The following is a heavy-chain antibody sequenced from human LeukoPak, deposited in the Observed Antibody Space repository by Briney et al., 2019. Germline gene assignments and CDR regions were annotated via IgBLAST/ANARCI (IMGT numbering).Heavy chain of an antibody. V-gene: IGHV3-7*01. J-gene: IGHJ4*02. CDR2: IKQDGSEK. CDR3: ARDKGGSEDY. CDR1: GFTFSSNG. D-gene: IGHD5-12*01. Sequence: PGGSLRLSCAASGFTFSSNGMSWVRQAPGKGLEWVATIKQDGSEKYYVDSVKGRFTISRDNAKNSLYLQMTSLRAEDTAAYYCARDKGGSEDYWGQGTLVTVSS.